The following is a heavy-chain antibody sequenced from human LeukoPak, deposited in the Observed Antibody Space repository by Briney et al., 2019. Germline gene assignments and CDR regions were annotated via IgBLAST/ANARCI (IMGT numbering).Heavy chain of an antibody. Sequence: SETLSLTCTVSGGSISSGGYYWSWIRQHPGKGLEWIGYIYYSGSTYYKPSLKSRVTISADTSKNQFSLKLSSVTAADTAVYYCARDSAVAGTLDAFDIWGQGTMVTVSS. CDR1: GGSISSGGYY. V-gene: IGHV4-31*03. CDR3: ARDSAVAGTLDAFDI. CDR2: IYYSGST. D-gene: IGHD6-19*01. J-gene: IGHJ3*02.